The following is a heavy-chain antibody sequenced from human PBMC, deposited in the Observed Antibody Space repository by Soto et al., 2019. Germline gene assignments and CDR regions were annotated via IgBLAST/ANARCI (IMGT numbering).Heavy chain of an antibody. CDR3: ARARVEGSRAGTKVLVFDY. J-gene: IGHJ4*02. D-gene: IGHD1-1*01. CDR2: IIPIFGTA. V-gene: IGHV1-69*01. CDR1: GGTFSSYA. Sequence: QVQLVQSGAEVKKPGSSVKVSCKASGGTFSSYAISWVRQAPGQGLEWVGGIIPIFGTANYAQKFQGRVTITADESTSTAYMELSSLRSEDTAVYYCARARVEGSRAGTKVLVFDYWGQGTLVTVSS.